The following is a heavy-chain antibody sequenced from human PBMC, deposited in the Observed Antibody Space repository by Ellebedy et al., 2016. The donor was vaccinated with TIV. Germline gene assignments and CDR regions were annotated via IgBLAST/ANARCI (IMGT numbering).Heavy chain of an antibody. D-gene: IGHD4-17*01. V-gene: IGHV3-7*01. CDR1: GFSFRSYW. CDR3: ARRGSYGDYSVRVNSWFDL. J-gene: IGHJ5*02. Sequence: PGGSLRLSCAASGFSFRSYWMSWVRQAPGKGLEWVANIYQDGSEQYYVDSVKGRFTISRDNARNSVYLQMNSLRAEDTAVYYCARRGSYGDYSVRVNSWFDLWGQGTPVTVSS. CDR2: IYQDGSEQ.